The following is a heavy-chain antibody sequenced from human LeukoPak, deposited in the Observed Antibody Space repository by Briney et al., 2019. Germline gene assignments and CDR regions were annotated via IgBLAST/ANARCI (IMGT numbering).Heavy chain of an antibody. D-gene: IGHD4/OR15-4a*01. CDR1: GFSFSDSY. CDR3: ARTARLYDY. J-gene: IGHJ4*02. V-gene: IGHV3-11*01. Sequence: GGSLKLSCVVSGFSFSDSYMSWVRQAPERGLECISYISGSGSDINYADSVKGRFTISRDNAKSSVYLQMNSLRVEDTAIYYCARTARLYDYWGQGTQVTVSS. CDR2: ISGSGSDI.